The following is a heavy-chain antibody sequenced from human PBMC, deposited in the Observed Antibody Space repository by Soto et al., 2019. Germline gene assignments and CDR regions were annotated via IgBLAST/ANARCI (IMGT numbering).Heavy chain of an antibody. CDR3: ASGSGPYCFDY. J-gene: IGHJ4*02. Sequence: QMQLVQSGAEVKKTGSSVKVSCKASGYTFTYRYLHWVRQAPGQALEWMGWITPFNGNTNYAQKFQDRVTITRDRSMSTAYMELSSLRSEDTAMYYCASGSGPYCFDYWGQGTLVTVSS. CDR1: GYTFTYRY. CDR2: ITPFNGNT. D-gene: IGHD3-3*01. V-gene: IGHV1-45*02.